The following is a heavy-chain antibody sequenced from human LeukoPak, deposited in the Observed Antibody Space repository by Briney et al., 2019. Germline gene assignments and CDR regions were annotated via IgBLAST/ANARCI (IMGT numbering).Heavy chain of an antibody. Sequence: SETLSLTCTVSGGSISSYYWSWIRQPPGKGLEWIGYIYYSGSTNYNPSLKSRVTISVDTSKNQFSLKLSSVTAADTAVYYCARDRGIAVAGPRDYWGQGTLVTVSS. J-gene: IGHJ4*02. CDR2: IYYSGST. D-gene: IGHD6-19*01. CDR3: ARDRGIAVAGPRDY. V-gene: IGHV4-59*12. CDR1: GGSISSYY.